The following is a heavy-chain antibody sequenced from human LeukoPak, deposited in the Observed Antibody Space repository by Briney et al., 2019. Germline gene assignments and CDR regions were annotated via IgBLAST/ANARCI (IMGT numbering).Heavy chain of an antibody. Sequence: SGGSLRLSCAASGFTFSSYSMNWVRQAPGKGLEWVSSISSSSSYIYYADSVKGRFTISRDNAKNSLYLQMNSLRAEDTAVYYCARDEHSSGGTGKWGQGTLVTVSS. CDR1: GFTFSSYS. J-gene: IGHJ4*02. V-gene: IGHV3-21*01. D-gene: IGHD6-19*01. CDR3: ARDEHSSGGTGK. CDR2: ISSSSSYI.